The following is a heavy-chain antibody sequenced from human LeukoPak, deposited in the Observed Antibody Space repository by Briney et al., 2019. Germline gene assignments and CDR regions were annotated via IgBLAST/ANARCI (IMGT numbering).Heavy chain of an antibody. Sequence: KPSETLSLTCTVSGGSISSSSYYWGWIRQPPGKGLEWIGSIFHTGSAYYNPSLKSRVTLSVATSKNQFSLRLTSATAADTAVYYCASLRPPVVGSSWIDFWGLGTLVTVSS. V-gene: IGHV4-39*01. CDR1: GGSISSSSYY. CDR2: IFHTGSA. J-gene: IGHJ4*02. CDR3: ASLRPPVVGSSWIDF. D-gene: IGHD2-15*01.